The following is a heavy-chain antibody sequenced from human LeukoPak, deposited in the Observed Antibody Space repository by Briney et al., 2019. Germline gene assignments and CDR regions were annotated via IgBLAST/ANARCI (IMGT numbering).Heavy chain of an antibody. V-gene: IGHV3-72*01. J-gene: IGHJ4*02. CDR3: ARDRGGYSGSYYYFDY. CDR1: GFTFSDHY. D-gene: IGHD1-26*01. CDR2: TRNKANSYTT. Sequence: GGSPRLSCAASGFTFSDHYMDWVRQAPGKGLEWVGRTRNKANSYTTEYAASVKGRFTISRDDSKNSLYLQMNSLKTEDTAVYYCARDRGGYSGSYYYFDYWGQGTLVTVSS.